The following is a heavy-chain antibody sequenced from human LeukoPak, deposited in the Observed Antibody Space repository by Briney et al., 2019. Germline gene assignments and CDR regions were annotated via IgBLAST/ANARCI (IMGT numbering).Heavy chain of an antibody. Sequence: PGGSLRLSCAASGFTFRSYAMTWLRQAPGKGLEWVSAIDGAGGLTLYADSVKGRFTISRDNFNNILYLQMNSLRAEDTAVYYCARDPNGDYIGAFEIWGPGTMVTVSS. D-gene: IGHD4-17*01. J-gene: IGHJ3*02. CDR3: ARDPNGDYIGAFEI. CDR2: IDGAGGLT. V-gene: IGHV3-23*01. CDR1: GFTFRSYA.